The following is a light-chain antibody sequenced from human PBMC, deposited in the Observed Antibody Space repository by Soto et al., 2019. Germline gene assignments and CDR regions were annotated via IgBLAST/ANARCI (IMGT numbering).Light chain of an antibody. Sequence: EIVMTESPATLSVVPGERATLSSRASQSVSSYLAWYQHKPGQAPRLLTYGASTRATGIPARFSGSGSGTEFTLTISSLQPDDFATYYCQHYNSYSEAFGQGTKVDIK. CDR3: QHYNSYSEA. CDR2: GAS. V-gene: IGKV3-15*01. CDR1: QSVSSY. J-gene: IGKJ1*01.